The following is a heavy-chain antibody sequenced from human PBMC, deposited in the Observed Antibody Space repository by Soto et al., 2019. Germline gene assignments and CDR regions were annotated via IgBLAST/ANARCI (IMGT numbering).Heavy chain of an antibody. D-gene: IGHD7-27*01. CDR1: GYTFTGYY. CDR2: INPNSGGT. Sequence: ASVKVSCKASGYTFTGYYMHWVRQAPGQGLEWMGWINPNSGGTNYAQKFQGRVTMTRDTSISTAYMELSRLRSDDTAVYYCAREGLTGDYYYGMDVWGQGTTVTVSS. J-gene: IGHJ6*02. V-gene: IGHV1-2*02. CDR3: AREGLTGDYYYGMDV.